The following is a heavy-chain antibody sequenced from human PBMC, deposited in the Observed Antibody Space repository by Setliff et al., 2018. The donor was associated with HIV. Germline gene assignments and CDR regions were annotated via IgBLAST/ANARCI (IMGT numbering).Heavy chain of an antibody. D-gene: IGHD2-2*02. CDR3: ARDAAAPAAIEGAFDI. Sequence: GGSLRLSCAASGFTFSTYGMHWVRQAPGKGLEWVAFIRYDGSNKYYADPVKGRFTISRDNSKNTLHLQMNSLRAEDTALYYCARDAAAPAAIEGAFDIWGQGTMVTVSS. CDR2: IRYDGSNK. CDR1: GFTFSTYG. V-gene: IGHV3-30*02. J-gene: IGHJ3*02.